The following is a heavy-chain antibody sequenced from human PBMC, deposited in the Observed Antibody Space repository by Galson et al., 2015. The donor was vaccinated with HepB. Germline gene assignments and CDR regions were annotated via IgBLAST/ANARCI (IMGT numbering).Heavy chain of an antibody. J-gene: IGHJ4*02. V-gene: IGHV3-15*01. D-gene: IGHD3-3*01. CDR3: TTGLIYDFWSGYPGEIDY. Sequence: SLRLSCAASGFTFSSYAMSWVRQAPGKGLEWVGRIKSKTDGGTTDYAAPVKGRFTISRDDSKNTLYLQMNSLKTEDTAVYYCTTGLIYDFWSGYPGEIDYWGQGTLVTVSS. CDR2: IKSKTDGGTT. CDR1: GFTFSSYA.